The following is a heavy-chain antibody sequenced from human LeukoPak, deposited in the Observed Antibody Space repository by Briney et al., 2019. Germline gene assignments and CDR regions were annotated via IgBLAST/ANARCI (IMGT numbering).Heavy chain of an antibody. D-gene: IGHD1-26*01. CDR2: MNPNSGNT. V-gene: IGHV1-8*01. CDR3: ARDIAGATKGGWFDT. CDR1: GYTFTSYD. J-gene: IGHJ5*02. Sequence: ASVKVSCKASGYTFTSYDINWVRQAPGQGLEWMGWMNPNSGNTGYAQKFQGRVTMTRNTSISTAYMELSSLRSEDTALYYCARDIAGATKGGWFDTWGQGTPVTVCS.